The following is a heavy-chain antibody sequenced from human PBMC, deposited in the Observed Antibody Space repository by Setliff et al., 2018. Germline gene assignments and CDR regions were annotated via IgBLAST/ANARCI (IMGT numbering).Heavy chain of an antibody. CDR1: GGSISSSSYY. V-gene: IGHV4-39*07. Sequence: PSETLSLTCTVSGGSISSSSYYWGWIRQPPGKGLEWIGSIYASGSTNYNPSLKSRVTISVDTSKNQFSLKLSSVTAADTAVYYCARGGYYYDSSGYYQASYYYYYGMDVWGQGTTVTVSS. CDR3: ARGGYYYDSSGYYQASYYYYYGMDV. D-gene: IGHD3-22*01. J-gene: IGHJ6*02. CDR2: IYASGST.